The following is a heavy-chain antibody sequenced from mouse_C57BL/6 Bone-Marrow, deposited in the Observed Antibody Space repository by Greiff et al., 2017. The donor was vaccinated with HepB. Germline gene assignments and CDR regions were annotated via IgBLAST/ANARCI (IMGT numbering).Heavy chain of an antibody. CDR1: GYTFTSYG. CDR3: ARDHYYGSRYFDY. J-gene: IGHJ2*01. D-gene: IGHD1-1*01. V-gene: IGHV1-81*01. CDR2: IYPRSGNT. Sequence: QVQLQQSGAELARPGASVKLSCKASGYTFTSYGISWVKQRTGQGLEWIGEIYPRSGNTYYNEKFKGKATLTADKSSSTAYMEIRSLTSEDYAVYFCARDHYYGSRYFDYWGQGTTLTVSS.